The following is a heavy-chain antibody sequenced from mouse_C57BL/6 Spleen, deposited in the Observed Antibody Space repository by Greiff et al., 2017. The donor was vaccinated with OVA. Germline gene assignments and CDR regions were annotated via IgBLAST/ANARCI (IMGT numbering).Heavy chain of an antibody. J-gene: IGHJ4*01. D-gene: IGHD1-1*01. CDR1: GFTFSDFY. Sequence: EVQGVESGGGLVQSGRSLRLSCATSGFTFSDFYMEWVRQAPGKGLEWIAASRNKANDYTTEYSASVKGRFIVSRDTSQSILYLQMNALRAEDTAIYYCARDGYLGAMDYWGQGTSVTVSS. CDR3: ARDGYLGAMDY. CDR2: SRNKANDYTT. V-gene: IGHV7-1*01.